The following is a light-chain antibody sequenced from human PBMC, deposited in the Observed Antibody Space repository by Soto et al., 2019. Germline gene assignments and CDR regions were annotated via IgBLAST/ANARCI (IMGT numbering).Light chain of an antibody. Sequence: EIVMTQSPATLSVSPGERATLSCRASQSVSSYLAWYQQKPGLPPRLLIYDASTRATGIPDRFSGSGSGTDFTLTMSSLQSADVAVDYCQQYSNWPPLYTFGRGTKLEIK. CDR3: QQYSNWPPLYT. CDR1: QSVSSY. V-gene: IGKV3-15*01. CDR2: DAS. J-gene: IGKJ2*01.